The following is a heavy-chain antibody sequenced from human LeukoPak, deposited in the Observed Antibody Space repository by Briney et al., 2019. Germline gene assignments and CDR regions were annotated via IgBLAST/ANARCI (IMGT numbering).Heavy chain of an antibody. V-gene: IGHV3-74*01. CDR2: INSGGDST. J-gene: IGHJ6*04. Sequence: PPGGSLRLSCAASGFTLSSYWMHWVRQAPGKGLVWVSHINSGGDSTAYADSVKGRFTISKDIAKNTLYLQMNSLRAEDTAVYHCARDNSYGLDVWGKGTTVTVSS. CDR1: GFTLSSYW. CDR3: ARDNSYGLDV.